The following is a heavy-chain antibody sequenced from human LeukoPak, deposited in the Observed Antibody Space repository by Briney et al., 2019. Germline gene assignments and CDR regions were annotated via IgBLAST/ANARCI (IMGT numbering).Heavy chain of an antibody. CDR1: GFTFSSYA. D-gene: IGHD3-22*01. J-gene: IGHJ4*02. CDR2: ISYDGSNK. V-gene: IGHV3-30*01. Sequence: PGGSLRLSCAASGFTFSSYAMHWVRQAPGKGLEWVAVISYDGSNKYYADSVKGRFTISRDNSKNTLYLQMNSLRAEDTAVYYCARSIYDSSGPFDYWGQGTLVTVSS. CDR3: ARSIYDSSGPFDY.